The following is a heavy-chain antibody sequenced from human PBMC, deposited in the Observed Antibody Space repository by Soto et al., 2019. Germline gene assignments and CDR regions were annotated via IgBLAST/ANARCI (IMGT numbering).Heavy chain of an antibody. CDR3: AKTVTYYYDSSGYRWFDP. CDR2: ISGSGGST. Sequence: GGSLRLSCAASGFTFSSYAMSWVRQAPGKGLEWVSAISGSGGSTYYADSVKGRFTISRDNSKNTLYLQMNSLRAEDTAVYYCAKTVTYYYDSSGYRWFDPWGQGTLVTVSS. J-gene: IGHJ5*02. CDR1: GFTFSSYA. D-gene: IGHD3-22*01. V-gene: IGHV3-23*01.